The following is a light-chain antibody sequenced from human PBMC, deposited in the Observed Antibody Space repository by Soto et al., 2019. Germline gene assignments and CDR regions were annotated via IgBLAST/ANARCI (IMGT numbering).Light chain of an antibody. CDR3: CSASNTPSAVV. Sequence: QSALTQPASVSGSPGQSITISCTGTSSDVGNYNLVSWYQHHPGKAPKLMIYEVTKRPSGVSSRFSGSKSGNTASLTISGLLAEDEADYYCCSASNTPSAVVFGGGTKLTVL. J-gene: IGLJ2*01. CDR1: SSDVGNYNL. CDR2: EVT. V-gene: IGLV2-23*02.